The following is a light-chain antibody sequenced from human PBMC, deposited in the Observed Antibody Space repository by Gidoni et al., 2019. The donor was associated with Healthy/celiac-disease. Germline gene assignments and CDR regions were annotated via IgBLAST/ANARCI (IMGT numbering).Light chain of an antibody. J-gene: IGLJ2*01. Sequence: QSALTQLASVSGSLGQSIPISCTGTSRDVGGYNYVSLYQQHPGKAPNLMIYDVRNWPSGVSNRFSGSKSGNTASLTISGLQAEDEADYYCSSYTSSSTLVVFGGGTKLTVL. CDR1: SRDVGGYNY. V-gene: IGLV2-14*03. CDR3: SSYTSSSTLVV. CDR2: DVR.